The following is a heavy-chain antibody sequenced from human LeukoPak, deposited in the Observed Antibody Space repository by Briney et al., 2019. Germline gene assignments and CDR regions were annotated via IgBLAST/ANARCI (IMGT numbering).Heavy chain of an antibody. CDR2: IKEDGTET. V-gene: IGHV3-7*01. CDR1: GFTFTTSW. Sequence: PGGSLRLSCVTSGFTFTTSWVNWVRQAPGRGLEWVANIKEDGTETHYGDSVRGRFAIFRDNSKNSLYLQMNSLRAEDTAVYYCARQWGWFRSGWWLDTLDVWGQGPRVIVSS. D-gene: IGHD6-19*01. J-gene: IGHJ3*01. CDR3: ARQWGWFRSGWWLDTLDV.